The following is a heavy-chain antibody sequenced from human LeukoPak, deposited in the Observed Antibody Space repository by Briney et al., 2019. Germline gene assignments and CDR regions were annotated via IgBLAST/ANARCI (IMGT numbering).Heavy chain of an antibody. CDR2: IDPSDSYT. CDR3: ARHADYGDYERDWFDP. CDR1: GYLFTSYW. D-gene: IGHD4-17*01. V-gene: IGHV5-10-1*01. Sequence: RGASLQISCQGSGYLFTSYWISWVRQLPGKGLEWMGRIDPSDSYTNYSPSFQGHVTISADKSIGTAYLQWSSLKASDTAMYYCARHADYGDYERDWFDPWGQGTLVTVSS. J-gene: IGHJ5*02.